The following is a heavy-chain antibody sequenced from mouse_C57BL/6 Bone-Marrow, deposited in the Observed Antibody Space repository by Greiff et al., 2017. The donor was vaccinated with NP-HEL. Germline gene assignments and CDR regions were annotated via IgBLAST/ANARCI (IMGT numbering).Heavy chain of an antibody. CDR1: GFNIKDDY. J-gene: IGHJ2*01. CDR3: TTVLTGSFDY. CDR2: IDPENGDT. Sequence: EVMLVESGAELVRPGASVKLSCTASGFNIKDDYMHWVKQRPEQGLEWIGWIDPENGDTEYASKFQGKATITADTSSNTAYLQLSSLTSEDTAVYYCTTVLTGSFDYWGQGTTLTVSS. D-gene: IGHD4-1*01. V-gene: IGHV14-4*01.